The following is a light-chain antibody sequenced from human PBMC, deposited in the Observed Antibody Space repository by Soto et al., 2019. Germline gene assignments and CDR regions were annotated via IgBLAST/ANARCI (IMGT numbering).Light chain of an antibody. CDR1: SSDVGGYNY. J-gene: IGLJ1*01. CDR2: EVS. CDR3: SSYSGSNIYV. V-gene: IGLV2-8*01. Sequence: QSVLTQPPSASGSPGQSVTISCTGTSSDVGGYNYVSWYKQHPGKAPKLMIFEVSKRPLGVPDRFSGSKSGNTASLTVSGLQAEDEADYYCSSYSGSNIYVLGSGTK.